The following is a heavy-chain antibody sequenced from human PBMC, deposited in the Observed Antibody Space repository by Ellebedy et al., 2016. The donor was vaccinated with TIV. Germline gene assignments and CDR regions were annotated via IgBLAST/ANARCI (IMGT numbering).Heavy chain of an antibody. CDR1: GGSITGSH. J-gene: IGHJ4*02. V-gene: IGHV4-59*01. CDR3: AKNSYASGQ. D-gene: IGHD3-16*01. CDR2: IYSSGST. Sequence: MPSETLSLTCTVSGGSITGSHWSWIRQPPGKGLEWIWYIYSSGSTNYNPSLKSPVTISVDTSKNQFSLKLRSVTAADTAMYYCAKNSYASGQWGQGTLVTVSS.